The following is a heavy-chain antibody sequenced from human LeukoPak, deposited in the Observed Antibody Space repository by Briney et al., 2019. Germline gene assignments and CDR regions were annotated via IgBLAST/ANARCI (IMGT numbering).Heavy chain of an antibody. J-gene: IGHJ4*02. CDR1: GFTFSSYW. CDR2: IRQDGSEK. Sequence: GGSLRLSCAASGFTFSSYWMSWVRQAPGKGLEWVANIRQDGSEKYYVDSVKGRFTISRDNAKNSLYLQMNSLRAEDTAVCYCAREGFYSSSWDFDYWGQGTLVTVPS. CDR3: AREGFYSSSWDFDY. V-gene: IGHV3-7*01. D-gene: IGHD6-13*01.